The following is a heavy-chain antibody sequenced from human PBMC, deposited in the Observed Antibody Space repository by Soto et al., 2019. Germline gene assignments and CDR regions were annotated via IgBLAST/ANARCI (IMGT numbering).Heavy chain of an antibody. CDR3: ARECIFGVVIITRYFDY. J-gene: IGHJ4*02. V-gene: IGHV1-46*03. Sequence: ASVKVSCKASGYTFTSYYMHWVRQAPGQGLEWMGIINPSGGSTSYAQKFQGRVTMTRDTSTSTVYMELSSLRSEDTAVYYCARECIFGVVIITRYFDYWGQGTLVTVSS. CDR2: INPSGGST. CDR1: GYTFTSYY. D-gene: IGHD3-3*01.